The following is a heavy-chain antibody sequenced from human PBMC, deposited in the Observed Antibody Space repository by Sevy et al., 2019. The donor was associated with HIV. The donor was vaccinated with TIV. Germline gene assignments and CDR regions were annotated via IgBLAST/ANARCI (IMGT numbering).Heavy chain of an antibody. V-gene: IGHV3-21*05. CDR2: ISSGSSYT. Sequence: GGSLRLSCAASGFTFSSYWMSWVRQAPGKGLEWLSYISSGSSYTNYADSVKGRFTISRDNAKNSLYLQINTLRAEDTAVYYCARSRSNYADYYFDYWGQGTLVTVSS. D-gene: IGHD4-17*01. J-gene: IGHJ4*02. CDR1: GFTFSSYW. CDR3: ARSRSNYADYYFDY.